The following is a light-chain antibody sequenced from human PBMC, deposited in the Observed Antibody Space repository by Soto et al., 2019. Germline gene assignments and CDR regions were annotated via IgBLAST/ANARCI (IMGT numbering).Light chain of an antibody. CDR1: QGIRND. J-gene: IGKJ3*01. CDR3: LQKYFYPFT. V-gene: IGKV1-6*01. Sequence: AIQMTQSPSSLSASLGDRVTITCRASQGIRNDLDWFQQKPGKAPKLLIYAASNLQSGVPARFSGSGSGTDLTLTISSLQPEDFATYYCLQKYFYPFTFGHGTKVDIX. CDR2: AAS.